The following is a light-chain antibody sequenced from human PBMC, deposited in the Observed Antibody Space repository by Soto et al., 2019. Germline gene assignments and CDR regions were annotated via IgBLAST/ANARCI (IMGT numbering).Light chain of an antibody. Sequence: QSALTQPASVSGSPGQSITISCTGTISDVGSYNLVSWYQQHPGKAPKLMIYEVSKRPSGVSNRFSGSKSGNTASLTISGLQAEDEADYYCCSYAGSSTWFGGGTKLTVL. CDR3: CSYAGSSTW. V-gene: IGLV2-23*02. CDR1: ISDVGSYNL. J-gene: IGLJ3*02. CDR2: EVS.